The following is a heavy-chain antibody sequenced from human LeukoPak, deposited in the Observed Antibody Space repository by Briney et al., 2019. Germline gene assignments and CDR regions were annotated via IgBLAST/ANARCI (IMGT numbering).Heavy chain of an antibody. D-gene: IGHD3-3*01. Sequence: PSETLSLTCTVSGGSISSSSYYWGWIRQPPGKGLEWIGSIYYSGSTYYNPSLKGRVTISVDTSKNQFSLKLSSVTAADTAVYYCASHYDFWSGYYKTRDAFDIWGQGTMVTVSS. CDR2: IYYSGST. V-gene: IGHV4-39*01. J-gene: IGHJ3*02. CDR3: ASHYDFWSGYYKTRDAFDI. CDR1: GGSISSSSYY.